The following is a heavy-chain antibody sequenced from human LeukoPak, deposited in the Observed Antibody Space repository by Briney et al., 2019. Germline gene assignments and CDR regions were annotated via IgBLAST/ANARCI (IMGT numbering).Heavy chain of an antibody. V-gene: IGHV3-21*01. J-gene: IGHJ4*02. CDR2: ISSSSSYI. CDR1: GFTFSSYS. D-gene: IGHD6-13*01. Sequence: PGGSLRLSCAASGFTFSSYSMNWVRQAPGKGLECVSSISSSSSYIYYADSVKGRFTISRDNSKNTLYLQMNSLRIEDTAVFYCAKGPKQLVFVRGYYFDDWGQGTLVTVSS. CDR3: AKGPKQLVFVRGYYFDD.